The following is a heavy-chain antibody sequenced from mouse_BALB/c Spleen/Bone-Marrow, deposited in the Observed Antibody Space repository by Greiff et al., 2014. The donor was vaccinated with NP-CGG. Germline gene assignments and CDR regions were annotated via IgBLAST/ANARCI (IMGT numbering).Heavy chain of an antibody. V-gene: IGHV1-87*01. J-gene: IGHJ2*01. Sequence: VQRVESGAELARPGASVKLSCKASGYTFTSYWMQWVKQRPGQGLEWIGAIYPGDGDTRYTQKFKGKATLTADKSSSTAYMQLSSLASEDSAVYYCARGFPFGYWGRGTTLTVSS. CDR3: ARGFPFGY. CDR2: IYPGDGDT. CDR1: GYTFTSYW.